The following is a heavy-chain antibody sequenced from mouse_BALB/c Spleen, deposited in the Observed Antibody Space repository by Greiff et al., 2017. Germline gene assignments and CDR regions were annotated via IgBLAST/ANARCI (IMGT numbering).Heavy chain of an antibody. Sequence: EVQLVESGGDLVKPGGSLKLSCAASGFTFSSYGMSWVRQTPDKRLEWVATISSGGSYTYYPDSVKGRFTISRDNAKNTLYLQMSSLKSEDTAMYYCARQGGGSSPFDYWGQGTTLTVSS. J-gene: IGHJ2*01. CDR3: ARQGGGSSPFDY. CDR1: GFTFSSYG. D-gene: IGHD1-1*01. V-gene: IGHV5-6*01. CDR2: ISSGGSYT.